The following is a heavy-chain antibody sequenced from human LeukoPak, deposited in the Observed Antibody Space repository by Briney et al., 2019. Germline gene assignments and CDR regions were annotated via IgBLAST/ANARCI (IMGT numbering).Heavy chain of an antibody. D-gene: IGHD3-3*01. V-gene: IGHV3-74*01. J-gene: IGHJ3*02. CDR1: GFTFSSYW. CDR3: ARVFRPSLTVFIIRGAFDI. Sequence: GGSLRLSCAASGFTFSSYWMHWVRQAPGKGLVWVSRINSDGSRTYADSVKGRFSISRDNAKNTVYLQMNSLRAEDTAVYYCARVFRPSLTVFIIRGAFDIWGQGTMVTVSS. CDR2: INSDGSR.